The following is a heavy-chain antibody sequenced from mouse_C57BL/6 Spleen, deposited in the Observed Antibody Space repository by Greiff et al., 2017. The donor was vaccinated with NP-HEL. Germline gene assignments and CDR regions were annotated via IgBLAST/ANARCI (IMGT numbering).Heavy chain of an antibody. D-gene: IGHD2-4*01. J-gene: IGHJ3*01. V-gene: IGHV1-61*01. CDR2: IYPSDSET. CDR3: ARDDYDYDGEAWFAY. CDR1: GYTFTSYW. Sequence: VQLQQPGAELVRPGSSVKLSCKASGYTFTSYWMDWVKQRPGQGLEWIGNIYPSDSETNYNQKFKDKATLTADKSSSTAYMQLSSLTSEDSAVYYCARDDYDYDGEAWFAYWGQGTLVTVSA.